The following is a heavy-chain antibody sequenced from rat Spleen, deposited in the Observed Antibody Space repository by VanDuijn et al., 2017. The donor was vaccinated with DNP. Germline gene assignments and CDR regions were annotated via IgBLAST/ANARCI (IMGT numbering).Heavy chain of an antibody. CDR1: GFTFSDYG. V-gene: IGHV5-29*01. Sequence: EVQLVASGGGLVQPGRSMTLSCAASGFTFSDYGLAWVLQAPTRGLEWVATISYDGSVTYYRDSVKGRFTVSRDNGKNTLFLQMDNLRSEDTATYYCATLGGIIYDFWGQGVLVTVSS. J-gene: IGHJ2*01. CDR2: ISYDGSVT. D-gene: IGHD1-11*01. CDR3: ATLGGIIYDF.